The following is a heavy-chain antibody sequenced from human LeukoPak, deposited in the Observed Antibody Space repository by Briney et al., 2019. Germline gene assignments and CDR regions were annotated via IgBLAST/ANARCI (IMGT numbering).Heavy chain of an antibody. CDR3: ARGAVAGYYYGMDV. CDR1: GGTFSSYA. D-gene: IGHD6-19*01. Sequence: ASVKVSCKASGGTFSSYAISWVRQAPGQGLEWMGRIIPILGIANYAQKFRGGVTITADKSTSTAYMELSSLRSEDTAVYYCARGAVAGYYYGMDVWGQGTTVTVSS. J-gene: IGHJ6*02. V-gene: IGHV1-69*04. CDR2: IIPILGIA.